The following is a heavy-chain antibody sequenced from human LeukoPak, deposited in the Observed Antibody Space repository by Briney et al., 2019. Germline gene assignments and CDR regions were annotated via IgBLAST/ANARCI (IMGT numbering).Heavy chain of an antibody. J-gene: IGHJ4*02. D-gene: IGHD1-26*01. CDR3: ARGIVGAPETGDY. V-gene: IGHV1-3*01. Sequence: KFQGRVTITRDTSASTAYMELSSLRSEDTAVYYCARGIVGAPETGDYWGQGTLVTVSS.